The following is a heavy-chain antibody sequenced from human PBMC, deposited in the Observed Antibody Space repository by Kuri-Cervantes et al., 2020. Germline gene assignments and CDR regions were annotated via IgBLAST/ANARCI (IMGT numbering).Heavy chain of an antibody. D-gene: IGHD3-10*01. CDR1: GFTFSDYY. CDR2: ISGTGSTI. J-gene: IGHJ4*02. V-gene: IGHV3-11*04. CDR3: ARALIYGSGCPGGY. Sequence: GESLKISCAASGFTFSDYYMSWIRQAPGKGLEWISYISGTGSTILYADTVKVRFTSARDNAKKSLHLQMNSLRAEDTAVYNCARALIYGSGCPGGYWGQGTLVTVSS.